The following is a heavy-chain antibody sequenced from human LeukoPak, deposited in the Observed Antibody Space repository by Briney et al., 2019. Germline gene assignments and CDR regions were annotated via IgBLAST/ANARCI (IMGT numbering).Heavy chain of an antibody. D-gene: IGHD3-22*01. J-gene: IGHJ4*02. V-gene: IGHV3-21*01. Sequence: GGSLRLSCAASGFTFSSYAMNWVRQAPGKGLEWVSSISTDSNYIYYADSVKGRFTISRDNAKNSLYLQMNSLRAEDTAVYYCARVDYYDSSGTNYFDYWGQGTLVTVSS. CDR2: ISTDSNYI. CDR3: ARVDYYDSSGTNYFDY. CDR1: GFTFSSYA.